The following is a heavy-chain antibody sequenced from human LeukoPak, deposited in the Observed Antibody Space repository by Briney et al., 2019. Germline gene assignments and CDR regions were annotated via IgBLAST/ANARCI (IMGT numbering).Heavy chain of an antibody. CDR1: GFSLTNYW. J-gene: IGHJ3*02. D-gene: IGHD2-21*02. Sequence: GESLKISCKGSGFSLTNYWIGWVRQVPGKGLDWMGIIYLGDSDTRYSPSFQGQVTISADKSINTAHLQWSSLKASDTAMYYCARQYCGGDCYPEPDAFDIWGQGTMVTVSS. V-gene: IGHV5-51*01. CDR2: IYLGDSDT. CDR3: ARQYCGGDCYPEPDAFDI.